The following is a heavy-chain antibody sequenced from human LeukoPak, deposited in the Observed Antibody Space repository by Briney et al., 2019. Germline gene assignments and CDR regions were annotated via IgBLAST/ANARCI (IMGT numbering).Heavy chain of an antibody. V-gene: IGHV3-21*04. Sequence: PGGSLRLSCAASGFTFSSYSMNWVRQAPGKGLEWVSSISSSSSYIYYADSVKGRFTISRDNAKNSLYLQVNSLRAEDTAVYYCARDLAGGYGPGGGYWGQGTLVTVSS. CDR1: GFTFSSYS. CDR3: ARDLAGGYGPGGGY. CDR2: ISSSSSYI. J-gene: IGHJ4*02. D-gene: IGHD5-12*01.